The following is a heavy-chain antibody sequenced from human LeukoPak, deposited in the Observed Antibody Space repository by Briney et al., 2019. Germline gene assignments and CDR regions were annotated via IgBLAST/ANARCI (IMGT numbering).Heavy chain of an antibody. J-gene: IGHJ4*02. D-gene: IGHD3-10*01. Sequence: GGSLRLSCAVSGITLSNYGMSWVRQAPRKGLEWVAGISDSGGSTKYADSVKGRFTISRDNPKNTLSLQMSSLRAEDAAVYFCAKRGVVIRVFLVGFHKEAYYFDSWGQGALVTVSS. CDR1: GITLSNYG. V-gene: IGHV3-23*01. CDR2: ISDSGGST. CDR3: AKRGVVIRVFLVGFHKEAYYFDS.